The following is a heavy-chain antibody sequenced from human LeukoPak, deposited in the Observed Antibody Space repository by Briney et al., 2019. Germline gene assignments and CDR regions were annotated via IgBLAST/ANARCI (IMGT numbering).Heavy chain of an antibody. CDR1: GFTFSSYW. J-gene: IGHJ4*02. Sequence: GGSLRLSCAASGFTFSSYWMHWVRQAPGKGLVWVSRINSDGTTTTYADSVKGRFTISRDNAKNTLYLQMNSLRAEDTAVYYCASSPPTGITVSYFDYWGPGTLVTVSS. CDR3: ASSPPTGITVSYFDY. V-gene: IGHV3-74*03. CDR2: INSDGTTT. D-gene: IGHD4-23*01.